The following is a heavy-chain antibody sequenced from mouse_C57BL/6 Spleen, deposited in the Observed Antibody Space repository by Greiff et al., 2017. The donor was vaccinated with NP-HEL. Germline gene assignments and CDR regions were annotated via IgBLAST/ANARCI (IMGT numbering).Heavy chain of an antibody. D-gene: IGHD1-1*01. J-gene: IGHJ4*01. V-gene: IGHV1-39*01. CDR3: ARSSYYGSSYDAMDY. Sequence: VQLQQSGPELVKPGASVKISCKASGYSFTDYNMNWVKQSNGQSLEWIGVINPNYGTTSYNQKFKGKATLTVDQSSSTAYMQLNSLTSEDSAVYYCARSSYYGSSYDAMDYWGKGTSVTVSS. CDR2: INPNYGTT. CDR1: GYSFTDYN.